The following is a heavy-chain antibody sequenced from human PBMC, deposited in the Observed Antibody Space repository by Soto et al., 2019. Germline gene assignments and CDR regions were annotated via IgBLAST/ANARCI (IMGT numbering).Heavy chain of an antibody. V-gene: IGHV3-53*01. Sequence: LRLSCAASGFTVSSNYMSWVRQAPGKGLEWVSVIYSGGSTYYADSVKGRFTISRDNSKNTLYLQMNSLRAEDTAVYYCARGAFRGVTTYYFDYWGQGTLVTVSS. J-gene: IGHJ4*02. CDR2: IYSGGST. CDR3: ARGAFRGVTTYYFDY. CDR1: GFTVSSNY. D-gene: IGHD3-10*01.